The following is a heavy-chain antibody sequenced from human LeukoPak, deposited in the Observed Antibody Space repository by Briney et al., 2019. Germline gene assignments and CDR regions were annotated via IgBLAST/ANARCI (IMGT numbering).Heavy chain of an antibody. V-gene: IGHV3-23*01. Sequence: PGASLRLSCAASGFTFSSYSMSWVRQGPGTGLEWVSSISESGDKTYYADSVRGRFTISRDNSKNTLYLQMNGLRAEDTAIYYCAKEEQDLDLNWGQGTLVSVSS. J-gene: IGHJ4*02. CDR1: GFTFSSYS. CDR2: ISESGDKT. D-gene: IGHD6-13*01. CDR3: AKEEQDLDLN.